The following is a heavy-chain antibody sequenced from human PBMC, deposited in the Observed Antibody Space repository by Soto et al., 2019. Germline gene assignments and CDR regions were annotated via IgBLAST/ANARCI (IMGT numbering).Heavy chain of an antibody. D-gene: IGHD5-12*01. V-gene: IGHV6-1*01. CDR1: GDSVSSNSAA. CDR3: VRGFTDGYNRFLDY. CDR2: TYFRSRWYS. Sequence: QVQLQQSGPGLVKPSQTLSLTCAISGDSVSSNSAAWNWIRQSPSRGLEWLGRTYFRSRWYSDFAVSVKSRISINVDTSKNHVSLQLNSVTPEDTAVYFFVRGFTDGYNRFLDYWGQGTLVTVSS. J-gene: IGHJ4*02.